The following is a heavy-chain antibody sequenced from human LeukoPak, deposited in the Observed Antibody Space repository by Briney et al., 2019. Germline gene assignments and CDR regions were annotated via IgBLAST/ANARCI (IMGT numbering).Heavy chain of an antibody. V-gene: IGHV4-30-4*01. Sequence: SETLSLTCTVSGGSISSGDYYWSWICQPPGKGLEWIGYIYYSGSTYYNPSLKSRVTISVDTSKNQFSLKLSSVTAADTAVYYCASSPKSNNWFDPWGQGTLVTVSS. CDR3: ASSPKSNNWFDP. CDR1: GGSISSGDYY. J-gene: IGHJ5*02. CDR2: IYYSGST.